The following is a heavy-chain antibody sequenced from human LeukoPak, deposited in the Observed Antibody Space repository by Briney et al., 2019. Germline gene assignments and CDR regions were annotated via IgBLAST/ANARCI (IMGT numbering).Heavy chain of an antibody. CDR2: LYYSGTT. Sequence: PSETLSLTCTVSGGSISSSSYFWGWIRQPPGRGLEWSGTLYYSGTTSYNPSLQSRVTISVDTSKNQFSLKLSSVTAADTSIYYCARLNAYSSSWHYFDSWGQGTLVTVSS. D-gene: IGHD6-13*01. J-gene: IGHJ4*02. CDR1: GGSISSSSYF. V-gene: IGHV4-39*01. CDR3: ARLNAYSSSWHYFDS.